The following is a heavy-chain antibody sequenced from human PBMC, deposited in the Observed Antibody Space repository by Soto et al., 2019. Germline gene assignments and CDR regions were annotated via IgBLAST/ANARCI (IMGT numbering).Heavy chain of an antibody. J-gene: IGHJ6*02. CDR3: CGELVLSAYARIYYYYGLDV. D-gene: IGHD2-8*01. CDR1: GFTFSSYA. Sequence: GGSLRLSCAASGFTFSSYAMHWVRQAPGKGLEWVAVISYDGSNKYYADSVKGRFTISRDNSKNTLYLQMNSLRAEDTAVYYCCGELVLSAYARIYYYYGLDVWGQGTTVTVSS. CDR2: ISYDGSNK. V-gene: IGHV3-30-3*01.